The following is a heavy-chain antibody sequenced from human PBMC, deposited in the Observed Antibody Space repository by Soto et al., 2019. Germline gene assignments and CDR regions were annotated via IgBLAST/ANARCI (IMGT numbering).Heavy chain of an antibody. Sequence: VESLKISCEASGYSFTTYWISWVRQMPRKGLEWMGAIDPRDSYTKYSPSFQGHVTISVDKSISTAYLQWNSLKASDTAIYYCAREKSDLELFNWLDPWGQGTLVTVSS. CDR1: GYSFTTYW. J-gene: IGHJ5*02. D-gene: IGHD1-7*01. CDR2: IDPRDSYT. V-gene: IGHV5-10-1*01. CDR3: AREKSDLELFNWLDP.